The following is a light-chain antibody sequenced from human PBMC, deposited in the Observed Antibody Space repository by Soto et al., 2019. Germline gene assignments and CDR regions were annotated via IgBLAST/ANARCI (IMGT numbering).Light chain of an antibody. V-gene: IGLV2-23*02. CDR1: SSDVGSYNL. Sequence: QSALTQPASVSGSPGQSITMSCTGTSSDVGSYNLVSWYQQHPGKAPKLMIYDVSKRPSGVSNRVSGSKSDNTASLTISGLQAEDEADYYCCSYAGSSTWVFGGGTKVTVL. J-gene: IGLJ2*01. CDR3: CSYAGSSTWV. CDR2: DVS.